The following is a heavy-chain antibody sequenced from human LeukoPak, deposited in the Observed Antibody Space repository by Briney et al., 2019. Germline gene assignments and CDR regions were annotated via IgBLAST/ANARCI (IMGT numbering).Heavy chain of an antibody. V-gene: IGHV3-23*01. CDR2: ISGSGGST. Sequence: GGSLRLSCAASGFTFTSYSMNWVRQAPGKGLEWVSAISGSGGSTYYADSVKGRFTISRDNSKNTLYLQMNSLRAEDTAVYYCAKEQLRYSSGSDYWGQGTLVTVSS. J-gene: IGHJ4*02. D-gene: IGHD6-19*01. CDR3: AKEQLRYSSGSDY. CDR1: GFTFTSYS.